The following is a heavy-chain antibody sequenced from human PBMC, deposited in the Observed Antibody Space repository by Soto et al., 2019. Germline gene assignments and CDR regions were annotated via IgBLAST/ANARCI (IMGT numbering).Heavy chain of an antibody. J-gene: IGHJ4*02. CDR3: VSDRGYGHASVPYS. CDR1: GFTFTSYG. Sequence: QAHLVESGGGVVQPGRSLRLSCAASGFTFTSYGMHWVRQAPGTRLEWVAVISYDGGLQHYADSVKGRFTISRDNSKNMELLQMNSLRAGDTAVYYCVSDRGYGHASVPYSWGQGTLVSVSS. D-gene: IGHD5-18*01. V-gene: IGHV3-30*03. CDR2: ISYDGGLQ.